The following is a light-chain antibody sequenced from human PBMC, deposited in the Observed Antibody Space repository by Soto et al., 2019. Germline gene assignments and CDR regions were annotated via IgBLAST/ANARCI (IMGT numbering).Light chain of an antibody. CDR3: CSYAGSRTWV. CDR2: EGN. J-gene: IGLJ2*01. Sequence: QSALTQPPSVSGSPGQSVTMSCTGTRYDVGGYNYVSWYQQHPGKAPKVIIYEGNKRPSGLSNRFSGSKSGNTASLTISGLQAEDEADYYCCSYAGSRTWVFGGGTKVTVL. CDR1: RYDVGGYNY. V-gene: IGLV2-23*01.